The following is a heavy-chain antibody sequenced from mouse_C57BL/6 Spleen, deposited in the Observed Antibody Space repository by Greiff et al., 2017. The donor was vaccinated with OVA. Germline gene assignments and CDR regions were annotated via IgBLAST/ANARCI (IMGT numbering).Heavy chain of an antibody. D-gene: IGHD2-2*01. CDR2: IDPSDSYT. V-gene: IGHV1-50*01. J-gene: IGHJ3*01. Sequence: QVQLQQPGAELVKPGASVKLSCKASGYTFTSYWMQWVKQRPGQGLEWIGEIDPSDSYTNYNQKFKGKATLTVDTSSSTAYMQLSSLTSEDSAVYYCAASGEYYGNDEWCAYWGQGTLVTVSA. CDR1: GYTFTSYW. CDR3: AASGEYYGNDEWCAY.